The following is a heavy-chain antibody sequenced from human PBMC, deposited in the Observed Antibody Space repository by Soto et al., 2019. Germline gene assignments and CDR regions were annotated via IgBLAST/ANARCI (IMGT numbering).Heavy chain of an antibody. J-gene: IGHJ6*02. CDR3: ARGSLTKLVAETYYYAIDV. Sequence: ASVKVSCKASGYTFSTYAIHWVRQAPGHRLEWMGWINSGNGHRKYSQNFQGRVSITWDTSASKAYMELSSLRSEDTAVYYCARGSLTKLVAETYYYAIDVWGQRTTVTVSS. CDR2: INSGNGHR. CDR1: GYTFSTYA. D-gene: IGHD3-22*01. V-gene: IGHV1-3*01.